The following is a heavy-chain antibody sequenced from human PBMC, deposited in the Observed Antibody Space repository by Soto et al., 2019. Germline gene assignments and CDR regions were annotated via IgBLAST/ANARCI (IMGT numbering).Heavy chain of an antibody. J-gene: IGHJ4*02. CDR3: AKSIRTTLSVYDY. Sequence: GSLRLSCAASGFTFTSFTMNWVRQAPGKGLEWASAISGSGYNTYDAVSVRGRFTISRDNSMNMLYLQMNSLRGDDTAVYFCAKSIRTTLSVYDYWGQGALVTVSS. V-gene: IGHV3-23*01. D-gene: IGHD4-17*01. CDR2: ISGSGYNT. CDR1: GFTFTSFT.